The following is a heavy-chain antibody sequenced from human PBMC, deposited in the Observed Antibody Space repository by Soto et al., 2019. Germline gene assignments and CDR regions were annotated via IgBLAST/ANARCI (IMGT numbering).Heavy chain of an antibody. Sequence: QVQLVQSGAEVNKPGSSVKVSCTASGGTFSSYTISWVRQAPGQGLEWMGRIIPILGIANYEPKFQGRVTITADKSTSTAYMERGSVRSQDTAVYYCATRRGYGYNDYWGQGTLVTVSS. V-gene: IGHV1-69*02. CDR2: IIPILGIA. J-gene: IGHJ4*02. CDR3: ATRRGYGYNDY. CDR1: GGTFSSYT. D-gene: IGHD5-12*01.